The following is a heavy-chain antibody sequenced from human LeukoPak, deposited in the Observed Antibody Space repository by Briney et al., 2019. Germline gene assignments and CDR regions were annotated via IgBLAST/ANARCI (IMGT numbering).Heavy chain of an antibody. Sequence: ASXXVSCKASGYTFTGYYMHWVRQAPGQGLEWMGWINPNSGGTNYAQKFQGRVTMTRDTSISTAYMELSRLRSDDTAVYYCARDQTEQQLGDIDYWGQETLVTVSS. CDR2: INPNSGGT. V-gene: IGHV1-2*02. J-gene: IGHJ4*02. D-gene: IGHD6-13*01. CDR3: ARDQTEQQLGDIDY. CDR1: GYTFTGYY.